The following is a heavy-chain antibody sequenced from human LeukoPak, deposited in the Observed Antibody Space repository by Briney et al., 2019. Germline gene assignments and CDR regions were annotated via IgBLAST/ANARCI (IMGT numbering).Heavy chain of an antibody. CDR3: ARERGTTVVNLSAFDI. CDR2: IIPIFGTA. J-gene: IGHJ3*02. V-gene: IGHV1-69*05. D-gene: IGHD4-23*01. Sequence: SVKVSCKASGGTFSSYAISWVRQAPGQGLEWMGGIIPIFGTANYAQKFQGRVTITTDESTSTAYMELSSLRSEDTAVYYCARERGTTVVNLSAFDIWGQGTMVTVSS. CDR1: GGTFSSYA.